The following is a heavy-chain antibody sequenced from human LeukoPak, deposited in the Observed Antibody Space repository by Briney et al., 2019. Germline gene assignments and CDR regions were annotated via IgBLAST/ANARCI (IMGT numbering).Heavy chain of an antibody. CDR3: ASSPVGLADFGFDS. CDR2: IFYTGST. V-gene: IGHV4-59*03. CDR1: GGSISSYY. Sequence: SETLSLTCTVSGGSISSYYWSWIRQPPGKGLEWVGRIFYTGSTKYNPSLGSRVTISVDTSKNQFSLQLGSVTAADTAVYYCASSPVGLADFGFDSWGQGTLVTVSS. J-gene: IGHJ4*02. D-gene: IGHD4-17*01.